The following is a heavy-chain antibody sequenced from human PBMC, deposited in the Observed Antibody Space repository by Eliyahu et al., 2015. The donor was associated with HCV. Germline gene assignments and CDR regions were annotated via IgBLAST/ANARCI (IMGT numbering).Heavy chain of an antibody. CDR3: AKRISRGSIRGDAFDI. CDR2: ISWNSGSI. V-gene: IGHV3-9*01. Sequence: EVQLVESGGGLVQPGRSLRLSCAAXGFTFXDYAMHWVRQXPGKGLEWVXGISWNSGSIGYADSVKGRFTISRDNAKNSLYLQMNSLRAEDTALYYCAKRISRGSIRGDAFDIWGQGTMVTVSS. J-gene: IGHJ3*02. CDR1: GFTFXDYA. D-gene: IGHD3-9*01.